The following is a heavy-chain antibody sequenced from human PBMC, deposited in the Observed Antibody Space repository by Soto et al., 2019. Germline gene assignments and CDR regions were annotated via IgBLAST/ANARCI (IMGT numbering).Heavy chain of an antibody. Sequence: QVRLVQSGAEVRRPGASVKVSCKAPGDTFTSYYLNWVRQAPGQGLEWMGVINPHGGSTKYAQKLQGRVTMTRDTSRSTVYMERRSLRSDDTAIYYCARSSGGNFGIIIEGSNWFDPWGQGTLVTVSS. V-gene: IGHV1-46*01. CDR2: INPHGGST. D-gene: IGHD3-3*01. CDR3: ARSSGGNFGIIIEGSNWFDP. CDR1: GDTFTSYY. J-gene: IGHJ5*02.